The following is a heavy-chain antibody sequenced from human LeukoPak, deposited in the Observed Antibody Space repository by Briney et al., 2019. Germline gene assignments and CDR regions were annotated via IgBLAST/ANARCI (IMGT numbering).Heavy chain of an antibody. V-gene: IGHV4-39*07. Sequence: PSETLSLTCTVSSGSISTSNYYWGWVRQPPGKALEWIGSIYYSGTTHYNPSLESRVTISVDTSKNQFSLKLASVTAADTAIYYCAKGAGGFSYYNWFDPWGQGTLVTVSS. CDR2: IYYSGTT. J-gene: IGHJ5*02. CDR1: SGSISTSNYY. CDR3: AKGAGGFSYYNWFDP. D-gene: IGHD5-18*01.